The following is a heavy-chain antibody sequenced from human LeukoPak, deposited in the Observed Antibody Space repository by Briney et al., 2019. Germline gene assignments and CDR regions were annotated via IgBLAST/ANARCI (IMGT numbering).Heavy chain of an antibody. Sequence: GGSLRPSCAASGFTFSSYAMHWVRQAPGKGLEWVAVISYDGSNKYYADSVKGRFTISRDNSKNTLYLQMNSLRAEDTAVYYCARDLSIAVAGTKDYWGQGTLVTVSS. J-gene: IGHJ4*02. D-gene: IGHD6-19*01. V-gene: IGHV3-30-3*01. CDR1: GFTFSSYA. CDR2: ISYDGSNK. CDR3: ARDLSIAVAGTKDY.